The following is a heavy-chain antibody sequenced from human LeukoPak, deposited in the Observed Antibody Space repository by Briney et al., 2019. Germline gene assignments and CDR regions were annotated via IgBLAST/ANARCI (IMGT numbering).Heavy chain of an antibody. CDR1: GFSVSSDY. V-gene: IGHV3-53*01. CDR2: LYSGGST. D-gene: IGHD5-18*01. J-gene: IGHJ4*02. Sequence: GGSLRLSCVASGFSVSSDYMTWVRQAPGKGLEWVSVLYSGGSTYYADSVKGRFTISRDNSKNTLYLQMNNLRVEDTAVYYCARYHTALNYWGQGTMVTASS. CDR3: ARYHTALNY.